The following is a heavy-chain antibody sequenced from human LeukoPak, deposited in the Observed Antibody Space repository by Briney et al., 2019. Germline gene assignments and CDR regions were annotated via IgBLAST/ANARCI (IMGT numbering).Heavy chain of an antibody. CDR3: VRDRNYFEALQRSY. Sequence: GGSLRLSCAASGFTFSTFAVSWVRQDPGRGLEWVSSITGAGSTTYYPESVKGRFTISRDNSKNTLYLQMNSLRVEDTAVYFCVRDRNYFEALQRSYWGQGTLVTVSS. CDR2: ITGAGSTT. V-gene: IGHV3-23*01. CDR1: GFTFSTFA. D-gene: IGHD1-7*01. J-gene: IGHJ4*02.